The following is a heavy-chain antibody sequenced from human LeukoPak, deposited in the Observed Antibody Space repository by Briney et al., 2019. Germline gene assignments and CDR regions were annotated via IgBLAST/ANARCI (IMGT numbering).Heavy chain of an antibody. CDR2: IIPILGIA. V-gene: IGHV1-69*04. D-gene: IGHD6-19*01. Sequence: ASVKVSCKASGGTFSSYAISWVRQAPGQGLEWMGRIIPILGIANYAQKFQGRVTITADKSTSTAYMELSSLRSEDTAVYYCARGGWVPLPAFDYWGQGTLVTVSS. J-gene: IGHJ4*02. CDR1: GGTFSSYA. CDR3: ARGGWVPLPAFDY.